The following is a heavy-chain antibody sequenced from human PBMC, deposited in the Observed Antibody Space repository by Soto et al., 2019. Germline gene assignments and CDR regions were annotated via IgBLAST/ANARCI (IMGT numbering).Heavy chain of an antibody. J-gene: IGHJ6*03. Sequence: ASVKVSCKVSGYTLTELSMHWVRQAPGKGLEWMGGFDPEDGETIYAQKFQGRVTMTEDTSTDTAYMELSSLRSEDTAAYYCATGVSGYYYMDVWGKGTTVTVSS. V-gene: IGHV1-24*01. CDR2: FDPEDGET. CDR3: ATGVSGYYYMDV. D-gene: IGHD3-10*01. CDR1: GYTLTELS.